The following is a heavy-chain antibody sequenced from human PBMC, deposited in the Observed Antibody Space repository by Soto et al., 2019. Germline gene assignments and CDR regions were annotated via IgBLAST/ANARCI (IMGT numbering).Heavy chain of an antibody. Sequence: HPGGSLRLSCTASGFVVTKNYMSWVRQAPGKGPERVSIIHAXXNSYFADSVKGRFTISRDNSKNTLNLHMNNLRVEDTAVYYCVRDFTSWGQGTLVTVSS. J-gene: IGHJ4*02. CDR1: GFVVTKNY. CDR2: IHAXXNS. CDR3: VRDFTS. V-gene: IGHV3-53*01.